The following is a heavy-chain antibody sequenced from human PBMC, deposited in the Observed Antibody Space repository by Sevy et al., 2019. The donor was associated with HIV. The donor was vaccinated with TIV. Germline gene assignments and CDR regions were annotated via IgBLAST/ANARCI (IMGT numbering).Heavy chain of an antibody. D-gene: IGHD5-12*01. V-gene: IGHV3-30-3*01. J-gene: IGHJ3*02. Sequence: GGSLRLSCAASGFTFSSYAMHWVRQAPGKGLEWVAVISYDGSNKYYADSVKGRFTISRDNSKNTLYLQMNSLRAEDTAVYYCARANGYPAAFDIWGQGTMVTVSS. CDR2: ISYDGSNK. CDR3: ARANGYPAAFDI. CDR1: GFTFSSYA.